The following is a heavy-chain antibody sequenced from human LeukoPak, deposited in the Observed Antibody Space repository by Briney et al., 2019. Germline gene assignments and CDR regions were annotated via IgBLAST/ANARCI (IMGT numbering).Heavy chain of an antibody. CDR1: GFTFSSYS. Sequence: PGGSLRLSCAASGFTFSSYSMNWVRQAPGEGLEWVSYISSLSGTIYYADSVKGRFTISRDNAKNSLYLQMNSLRAEDTALYYCARAGLYNWNYEGTAYFDYWGQGTLVTVSS. CDR2: ISSLSGTI. J-gene: IGHJ4*02. V-gene: IGHV3-48*04. CDR3: ARAGLYNWNYEGTAYFDY. D-gene: IGHD1-7*01.